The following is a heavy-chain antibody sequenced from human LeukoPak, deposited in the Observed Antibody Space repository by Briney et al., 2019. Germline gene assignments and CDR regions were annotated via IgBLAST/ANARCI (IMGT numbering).Heavy chain of an antibody. D-gene: IGHD6-19*01. CDR2: INHSGST. CDR3: ARDPGIAVAGTGPSPFFDY. V-gene: IGHV4-34*01. CDR1: GGSFSGYY. J-gene: IGHJ4*02. Sequence: PSETLSLTCAVYGGSFSGYYWGWIRQPPGKGLEWIGEINHSGSTNYNPSLKSRVTISVDTSKNQFSLKLSSVTAADTAVYYCARDPGIAVAGTGPSPFFDYWGQGTLVTVSS.